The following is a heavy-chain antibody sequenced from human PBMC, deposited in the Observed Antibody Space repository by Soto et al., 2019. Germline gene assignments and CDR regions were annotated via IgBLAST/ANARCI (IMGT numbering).Heavy chain of an antibody. Sequence: GGSLRLSCAASGFTFSSYAMTWVRQAPGKGLEWVSDISGSGGSTYYADSVKGRFTISRDNSKNTLYLQMNSLRAEDTAVYYCAKAADSSGYYALYYYGMDVWGQGTTVTVSS. D-gene: IGHD3-22*01. CDR2: ISGSGGST. V-gene: IGHV3-23*01. J-gene: IGHJ6*02. CDR1: GFTFSSYA. CDR3: AKAADSSGYYALYYYGMDV.